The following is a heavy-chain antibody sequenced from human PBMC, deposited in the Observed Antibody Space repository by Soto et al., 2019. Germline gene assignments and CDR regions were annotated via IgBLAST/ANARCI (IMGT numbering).Heavy chain of an antibody. D-gene: IGHD3-3*01. CDR3: AVTWSGHYCGDH. CDR2: IYWNENE. Sequence: QVTLKESGPTLVKPTQTLTLTCTFSGFSLSTSGVGVGWIRQPPGKALEWLALIYWNENERYSPSLRSRLTITKDTSRNQVVLAMTNMDPVDTATYYCAVTWSGHYCGDHWGQGILVTVSS. V-gene: IGHV2-5*01. J-gene: IGHJ4*02. CDR1: GFSLSTSGVG.